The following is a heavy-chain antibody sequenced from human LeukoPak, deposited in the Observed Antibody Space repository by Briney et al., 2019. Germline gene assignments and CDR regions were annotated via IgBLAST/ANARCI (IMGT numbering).Heavy chain of an antibody. J-gene: IGHJ4*02. V-gene: IGHV4-4*07. CDR2: IYTSGST. CDR1: GGSISSYY. Sequence: SETLSLTCTVSGGSISSYYWSWIRQPAGKGLEWIGRIYTSGSTNYNPSLKSRVTMSVDTSKNQFSLKLSSVTAADTAVYYCARLNTLITPGPFDYWGQGTLVTVSS. D-gene: IGHD1-14*01. CDR3: ARLNTLITPGPFDY.